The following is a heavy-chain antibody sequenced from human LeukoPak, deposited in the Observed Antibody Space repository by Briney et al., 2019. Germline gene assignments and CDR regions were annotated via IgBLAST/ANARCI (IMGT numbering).Heavy chain of an antibody. D-gene: IGHD3-16*01. V-gene: IGHV3-23*01. Sequence: GGSLRLSCEASGLTFNNFAMHWVRQSSGKGLEWVSGIGSSGGSTYYADSVKGRFTISRDTSKDTVNLQMDSLRAEDTAVYYRARPLTRAVGVVSYWGQGTLVTVSS. CDR3: ARPLTRAVGVVSY. CDR1: GLTFNNFA. J-gene: IGHJ4*02. CDR2: IGSSGGST.